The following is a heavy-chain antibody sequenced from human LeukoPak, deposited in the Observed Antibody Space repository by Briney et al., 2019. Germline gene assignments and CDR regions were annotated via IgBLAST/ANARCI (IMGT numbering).Heavy chain of an antibody. CDR3: AREEFGGGDCYYDY. CDR2: TYYRSKWYN. CDR1: GDSVSSNSAA. V-gene: IGHV6-1*01. D-gene: IGHD2-21*02. J-gene: IGHJ4*02. Sequence: SQTLSLTCALSGDSVSSNSAAWNWIRQSPPRGLEWLGRTYYRSKWYNDYAVSAKSRITINPDTSKNQFSLQLNSVTPEDTAVYYCAREEFGGGDCYYDYWGQGTLVTVSS.